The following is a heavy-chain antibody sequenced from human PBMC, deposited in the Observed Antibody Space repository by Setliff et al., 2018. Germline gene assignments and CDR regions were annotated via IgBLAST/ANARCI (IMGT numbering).Heavy chain of an antibody. CDR3: VLSGTYYSNYFDP. V-gene: IGHV1-2*06. CDR2: ISPHTGGT. D-gene: IGHD3-10*01. J-gene: IGHJ5*02. CDR1: GYIFTGYY. Sequence: AASVKVSCKASGYIFTGYYMHWVRQAPGQGLEWMGRISPHTGGTNSAQKFQGRVTMTEDTSTDTAYMELSRLTSEDTAVYYCVLSGTYYSNYFDPWGQGTLVTVSS.